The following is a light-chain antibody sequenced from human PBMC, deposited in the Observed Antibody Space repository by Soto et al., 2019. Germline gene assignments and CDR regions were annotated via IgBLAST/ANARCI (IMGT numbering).Light chain of an antibody. CDR1: QGISSY. V-gene: IGKV1-9*01. CDR2: AAS. J-gene: IGKJ3*01. CDR3: QQLNSYPREGVFT. Sequence: DIQLTQSPSFLSASVGDRVTITCRASQGISSYLAWYQQKPGKAPKLLIYAASTLQSGVPSRFSGSGSGTEFTLTISSLQPEDFATYYCQQLNSYPREGVFTFGPGTKVDIK.